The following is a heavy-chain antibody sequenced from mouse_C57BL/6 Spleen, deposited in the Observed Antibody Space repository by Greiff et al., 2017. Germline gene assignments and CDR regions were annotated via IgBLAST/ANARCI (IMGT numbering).Heavy chain of an antibody. CDR2: ISDGGSYT. CDR1: GFTFSSYA. V-gene: IGHV5-4*01. J-gene: IGHJ2*01. Sequence: EVQLVESGGGLVKPGGSLNLSCAASGFTFSSYAMSWVRQTPEKRLEWVATISDGGSYTYYPDNVKGRFTISRDNAKNNLYLQMSHLKSEDTAMYYCARSPLCYFDYWGQGTTLTVSS. D-gene: IGHD2-3*01. CDR3: ARSPLCYFDY.